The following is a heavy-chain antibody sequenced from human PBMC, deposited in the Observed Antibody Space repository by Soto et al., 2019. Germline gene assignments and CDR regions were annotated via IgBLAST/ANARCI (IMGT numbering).Heavy chain of an antibody. CDR3: ARDEGIRGFDS. CDR2: ISGYNGLT. CDR1: GYTFSNYG. V-gene: IGHV1-18*04. J-gene: IGHJ4*02. D-gene: IGHD3-10*01. Sequence: QVQLVQSGDEVKKSGASVKVSCKASGYTFSNYGISWVRQAPGQGLEWMGWISGYNGLTAYAQSVQGRVTMTIDTPTRTAFMELTSLRSNDTGVYYCARDEGIRGFDSWGPGTLVTVSS.